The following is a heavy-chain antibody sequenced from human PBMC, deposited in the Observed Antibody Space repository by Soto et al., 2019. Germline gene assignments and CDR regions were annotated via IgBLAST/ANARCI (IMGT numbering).Heavy chain of an antibody. CDR2: IYWNDDK. D-gene: IGHD2-15*01. CDR1: GFSLSTSGVG. J-gene: IGHJ6*02. CDR3: AHRLGYCSGGSCSRAPVVHYGMDV. Sequence: SGPTLVNPTQTLTLTCTFSGFSLSTSGVGVGWIRQPPGKALEWLALIYWNDDKRYSPSLKSRLTITKDTSKNQVVLTMTNMDPVDTATCYCAHRLGYCSGGSCSRAPVVHYGMDVWGQGTTVTVSS. V-gene: IGHV2-5*01.